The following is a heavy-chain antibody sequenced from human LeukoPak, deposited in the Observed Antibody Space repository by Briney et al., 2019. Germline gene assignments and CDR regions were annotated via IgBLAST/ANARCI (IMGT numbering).Heavy chain of an antibody. CDR3: ARATYYSDSSGYHSLSYLDY. D-gene: IGHD3-22*01. Sequence: GSVKVSCKASGYTFSSYAMHWVRQAPGQRLEWMGWINAGNGNTKYSQEFQGRVTITRDTSASTAYMELSSLRSEDMAVYYCARATYYSDSSGYHSLSYLDYWGQGTLVTVSS. CDR2: INAGNGNT. J-gene: IGHJ4*02. V-gene: IGHV1-3*03. CDR1: GYTFSSYA.